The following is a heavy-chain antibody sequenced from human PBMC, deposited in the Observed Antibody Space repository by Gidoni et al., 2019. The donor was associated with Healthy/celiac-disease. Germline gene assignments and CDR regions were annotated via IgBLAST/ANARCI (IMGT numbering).Heavy chain of an antibody. CDR3: AREGDCSGGSCPFDY. CDR2: ISSSSSYI. CDR1: GFTFSSYS. J-gene: IGHJ4*02. Sequence: EVQLVESGGGLVKPGGSLRLSCAASGFTFSSYSMNWVRQAPGKGLEWVSSISSSSSYIYYADSVKGRFTISRDNAKNSLYLQMNSLRAEDTAVYYCAREGDCSGGSCPFDYWGQGTLVTVSS. D-gene: IGHD2-15*01. V-gene: IGHV3-21*01.